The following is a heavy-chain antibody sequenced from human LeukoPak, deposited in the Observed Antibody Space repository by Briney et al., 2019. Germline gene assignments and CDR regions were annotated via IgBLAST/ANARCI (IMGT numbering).Heavy chain of an antibody. CDR2: INPNSGGT. Sequence: GASVKVSCKASGYTFTGYYMHWVRQAPGQGLEWMGWINPNSGGTNYAQKFQGRVTMTRDTSISTAYMELSRLRSDDTAVYYCARDRSSWTICYYYGMDVWGQGTTVTVSS. D-gene: IGHD6-13*01. CDR3: ARDRSSWTICYYYGMDV. CDR1: GYTFTGYY. J-gene: IGHJ6*02. V-gene: IGHV1-2*02.